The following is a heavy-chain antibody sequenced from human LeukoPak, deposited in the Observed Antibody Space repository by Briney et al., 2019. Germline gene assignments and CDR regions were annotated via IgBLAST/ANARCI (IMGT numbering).Heavy chain of an antibody. CDR1: GGSISGSSYY. J-gene: IGHJ4*02. V-gene: IGHV4-39*07. CDR3: ARVPDSSSFDY. CDR2: IYYSGST. D-gene: IGHD6-6*01. Sequence: SETLSLTCTVSGGSISGSSYYWGWIRQPPGKGLEWIGSIYYSGSTYYNPSLKSRVTISVDTSKNQFSLKLSSVTAADTAVYYRARVPDSSSFDYWGQGTLVTVSS.